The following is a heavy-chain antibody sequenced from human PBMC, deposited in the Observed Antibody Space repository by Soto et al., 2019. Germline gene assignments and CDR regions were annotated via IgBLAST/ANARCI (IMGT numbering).Heavy chain of an antibody. J-gene: IGHJ4*02. D-gene: IGHD6-13*01. CDR3: AKMVGVSVAAAGFDL. CDR2: VWFDGSNE. Sequence: QVQLVESGGGVVQPGRSLRLSCVASGLIFSSYARPGVRQAPGRGRGGVAVVWFDGSNEFYADSVKGRFTISRDNSKKTLFLQMNSLRAEDTAVYYCAKMVGVSVAAAGFDLWGQGTLVTVSS. CDR1: GLIFSSYA. V-gene: IGHV3-33*06.